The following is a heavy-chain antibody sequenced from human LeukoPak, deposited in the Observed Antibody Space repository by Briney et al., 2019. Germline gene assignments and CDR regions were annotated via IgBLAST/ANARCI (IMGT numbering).Heavy chain of an antibody. V-gene: IGHV4-4*07. CDR3: ARDRNGNGATYFSY. J-gene: IGHJ4*02. CDR1: GGSMNSYY. D-gene: IGHD4/OR15-4a*01. Sequence: SETLFLTCTVSGGSMNSYYWSWIRQPAGKGVEWIGRIYGSGNTLYNPSLKSRVTMSVDTSKKQFSLKLSSVTAADTAVYYCARDRNGNGATYFSYWGQGILVTVSS. CDR2: IYGSGNT.